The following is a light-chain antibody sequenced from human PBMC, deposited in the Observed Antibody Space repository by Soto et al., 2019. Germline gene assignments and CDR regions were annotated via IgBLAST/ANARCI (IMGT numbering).Light chain of an antibody. V-gene: IGLV1-47*02. Sequence: VLTQPPSTSGTPGQGVTISCSGSSSNIGSNYVYWYQQLPGTAPKLLIYNNNQRPSGVPDRFSASKSGTSASLAIRGLRSDDEAAYYCSSWDGSLSGYVFGAGTKVTVL. J-gene: IGLJ1*01. CDR1: SSNIGSNY. CDR3: SSWDGSLSGYV. CDR2: NNN.